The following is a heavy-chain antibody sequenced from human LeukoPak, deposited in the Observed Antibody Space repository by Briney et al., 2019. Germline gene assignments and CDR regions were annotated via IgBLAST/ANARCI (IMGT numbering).Heavy chain of an antibody. D-gene: IGHD3-3*01. CDR3: ARFLGSNWFDP. V-gene: IGHV3-53*01. Sequence: GGSLRLSCAASGFTVSSNYMSWVRQAPGKGLEWVSVIYSGGSTYYADSVKGRFTISRDNSKNTLYLQTNSLRAEDTAVYYCARFLGSNWFDPWGQGTLVTVSS. CDR2: IYSGGST. J-gene: IGHJ5*02. CDR1: GFTVSSNY.